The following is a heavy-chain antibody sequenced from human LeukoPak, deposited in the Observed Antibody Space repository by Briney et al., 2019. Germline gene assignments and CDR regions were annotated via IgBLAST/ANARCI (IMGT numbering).Heavy chain of an antibody. CDR2: IYYSGST. CDR1: GGSISSSSYC. V-gene: IGHV4-39*01. J-gene: IGHJ4*02. CDR3: ARQTYYYDSSGSRLDY. D-gene: IGHD3-22*01. Sequence: SETLSLTCTVSGGSISSSSYCWGWIRQPPGKGLEWIGTIYYSGSTYYNPSLKSRVTISVDTSKNQFSLKLSSVTAADTAVYYCARQTYYYDSSGSRLDYWGQGTLVTVSS.